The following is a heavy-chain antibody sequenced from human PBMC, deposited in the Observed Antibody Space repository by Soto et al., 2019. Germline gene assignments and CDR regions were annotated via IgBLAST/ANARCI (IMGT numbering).Heavy chain of an antibody. J-gene: IGHJ4*02. CDR1: GFTFSSYA. CDR3: ARDGGYYDSSPPYFDY. Sequence: QVQLVESGGGVVQPGRSLRLSCAASGFTFSSYAMHWVRQAPGKGLEWVAVISYDGSNKYYADSVKGRFTISRDNSKNTPYLQMNSLRAEDTAVYYCARDGGYYDSSPPYFDYWGQGTLVTVSS. D-gene: IGHD3-22*01. V-gene: IGHV3-30-3*01. CDR2: ISYDGSNK.